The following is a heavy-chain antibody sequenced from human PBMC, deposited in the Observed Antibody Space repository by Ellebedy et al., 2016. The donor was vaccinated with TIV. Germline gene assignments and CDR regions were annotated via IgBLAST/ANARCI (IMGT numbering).Heavy chain of an antibody. J-gene: IGHJ4*02. V-gene: IGHV1-18*04. D-gene: IGHD2-15*01. CDR3: ARDTHSDPSANFDY. CDR2: SSGYNGDT. Sequence: ASVKVSCXASGYTFPSYGISWVRQAPGQGLEWMGWSSGYNGDTNYARKFQGRVTMTTDTSTNTAYMELRSLRSDDTAMYYCARDTHSDPSANFDYWGQGTLVTVSS. CDR1: GYTFPSYG.